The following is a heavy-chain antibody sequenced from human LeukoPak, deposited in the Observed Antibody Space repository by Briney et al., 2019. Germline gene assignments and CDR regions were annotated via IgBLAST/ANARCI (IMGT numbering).Heavy chain of an antibody. CDR2: ISAYNGNT. V-gene: IGHV1-18*01. D-gene: IGHD3-16*02. CDR3: ARTKSRLGELSLDPDAFDI. CDR1: GYRVSSYG. J-gene: IGHJ3*02. Sequence: GASVKVSCKASGYRVSSYGISWVRQAPGQGLEWMGWISAYNGNTNSAQKFQGRVTMTTDTSTSSASMERRSLRSDDTAVYYCARTKSRLGELSLDPDAFDIWGQGTMVTVSS.